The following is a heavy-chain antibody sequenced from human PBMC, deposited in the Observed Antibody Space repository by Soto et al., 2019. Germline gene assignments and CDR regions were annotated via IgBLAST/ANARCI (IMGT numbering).Heavy chain of an antibody. D-gene: IGHD1-7*01. CDR3: AKYETGTTFEYFQH. V-gene: IGHV3-23*01. CDR2: ISGSGGST. J-gene: IGHJ1*01. CDR1: GFTFSNYA. Sequence: EVQLLESGGGLVQPGGSLRLSCAASGFTFSNYAMSWVRQAPGKGLEWVSAISGSGGSTYYADSVKGRFTISTDNSKNTLYLQMNSLRAEDTAVYYCAKYETGTTFEYFQHWGQGTLVTVSS.